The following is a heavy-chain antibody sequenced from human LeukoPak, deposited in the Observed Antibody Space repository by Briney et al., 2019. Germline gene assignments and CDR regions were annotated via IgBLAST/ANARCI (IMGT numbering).Heavy chain of an antibody. CDR1: GGSISGYY. CDR3: ARAMITFGGVMVFEY. V-gene: IGHV4-4*07. J-gene: IGHJ4*02. CDR2: IYPSGNT. D-gene: IGHD3-16*02. Sequence: SETLSLICTVSGGSISGYYWSWIRQPAGKGLEWIGRIYPSGNTNYNPSLKSRVTMSVDTSKNQFSLKLSSVTAADTAVYYCARAMITFGGVMVFEYWGREPWSPSPQ.